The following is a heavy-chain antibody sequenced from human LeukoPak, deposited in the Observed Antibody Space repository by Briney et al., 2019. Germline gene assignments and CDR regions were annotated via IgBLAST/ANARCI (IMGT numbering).Heavy chain of an antibody. CDR1: GGSFSGYY. Sequence: PSETLSLTCAVYGGSFSGYYWSWIRQPPGKGLEWIGEINHSGSTNYNPSLKSRVTISVDTSKNQFSLKLSSVTAADTAVYYCARGCYDILTGYHTGYYYYMDVWGKGTTVTVSS. CDR2: INHSGST. V-gene: IGHV4-34*01. J-gene: IGHJ6*03. D-gene: IGHD3-9*01. CDR3: ARGCYDILTGYHTGYYYYMDV.